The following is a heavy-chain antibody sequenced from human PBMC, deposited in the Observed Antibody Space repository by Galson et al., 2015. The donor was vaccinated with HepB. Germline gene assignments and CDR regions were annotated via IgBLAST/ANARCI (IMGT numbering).Heavy chain of an antibody. J-gene: IGHJ3*01. Sequence: SVKVSCKASGFTFTNSSIQWVRQARGQRLEWIGWIVVGNPNTNYAQKFRERVNITRDMSTSTAYMELYSLRSEDTAIYYCATETTSSGQYDAFDVWGQGTMVT. CDR3: ATETTSSGQYDAFDV. V-gene: IGHV1-58*02. CDR2: IVVGNPNT. D-gene: IGHD1-1*01. CDR1: GFTFTNSS.